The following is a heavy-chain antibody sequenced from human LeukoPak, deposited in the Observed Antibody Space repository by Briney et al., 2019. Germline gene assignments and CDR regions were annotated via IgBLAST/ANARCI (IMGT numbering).Heavy chain of an antibody. V-gene: IGHV3-74*01. CDR3: AKSDWFDP. CDR2: IKNDGSSA. CDR1: GFTFSNYW. J-gene: IGHJ5*02. Sequence: GGSLRLSCATSGFTFSNYWVSWLRQAPGKGLVWVSRIKNDGSSASYAESVKGRFTISRDNARNTLYLQMNRLRVDDTAVYYCAKSDWFDPWGRGILVTVSS.